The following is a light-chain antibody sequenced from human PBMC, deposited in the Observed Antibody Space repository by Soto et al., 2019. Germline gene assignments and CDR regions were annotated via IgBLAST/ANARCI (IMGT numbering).Light chain of an antibody. V-gene: IGKV1-39*01. CDR2: AAS. CDR3: QQSYSTPLA. CDR1: QSISSY. Sequence: DIQMPQSPYSLSASVGDRVTITCRASQSISSYLNWYQQKPGNAPKLLIYAASSLQSGVPSRFSGSGSGTDFTLTISSLQPEDFATYYCQQSYSTPLAFGGGTKVEIK. J-gene: IGKJ4*01.